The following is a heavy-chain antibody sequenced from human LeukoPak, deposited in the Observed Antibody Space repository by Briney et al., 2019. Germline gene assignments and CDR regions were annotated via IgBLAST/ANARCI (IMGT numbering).Heavy chain of an antibody. Sequence: QSGGSLRLSCAASGFPFSSHVLSWVRQAPGKGLEWIAYINHNGEAIYYPDFVKGRFIISRDNAKNSLFLQMNDPRDEDTAVCYCARDYDWAFDFWGQGTRVTVSS. J-gene: IGHJ4*02. CDR2: INHNGEAI. D-gene: IGHD3-9*01. V-gene: IGHV3-48*02. CDR1: GFPFSSHV. CDR3: ARDYDWAFDF.